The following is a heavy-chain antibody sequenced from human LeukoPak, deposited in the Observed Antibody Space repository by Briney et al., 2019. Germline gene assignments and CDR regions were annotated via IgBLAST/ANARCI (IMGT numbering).Heavy chain of an antibody. D-gene: IGHD2-21*02. CDR3: ARDILAYCGGDCSFDY. Sequence: GGSLRLSCAASGFTFSSYAIHWVRQAPGKGLEWVAVISYDGSNKYYADSVKGRFTISRDNSKNTLYLQMNSLRAEDTAVYYCARDILAYCGGDCSFDYWGQGTLVTVSS. CDR1: GFTFSSYA. CDR2: ISYDGSNK. V-gene: IGHV3-30*04. J-gene: IGHJ4*02.